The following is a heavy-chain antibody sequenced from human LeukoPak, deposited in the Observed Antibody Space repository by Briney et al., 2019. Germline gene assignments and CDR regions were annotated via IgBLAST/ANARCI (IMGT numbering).Heavy chain of an antibody. Sequence: GGSLRLSCAASGFTFSSHSMNWVRQAPGKGLEWVSYVSSSGSTIYYADSVKGRFTISRDNAKNSLYLQMNSLRAEDTAVYYCAELGINMIGGVWGKGTTVTISS. CDR1: GFTFSSHS. J-gene: IGHJ6*04. V-gene: IGHV3-48*04. CDR2: VSSSGSTI. D-gene: IGHD3-10*02. CDR3: AELGINMIGGV.